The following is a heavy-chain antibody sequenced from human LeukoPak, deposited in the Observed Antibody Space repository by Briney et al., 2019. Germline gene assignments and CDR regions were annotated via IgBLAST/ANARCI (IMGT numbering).Heavy chain of an antibody. Sequence: SETLSLXCAVYGGSFSGYYWSWIRLPPGKGLESIGEINHSGSTNYNPSLKSRVTISVDTSKNQFSLKLSSVTAADTAVYYCARGPGAGSIAVARHPFDYWGQGTLVTVSS. J-gene: IGHJ4*02. CDR1: GGSFSGYY. CDR2: INHSGST. CDR3: ARGPGAGSIAVARHPFDY. V-gene: IGHV4-34*01. D-gene: IGHD6-19*01.